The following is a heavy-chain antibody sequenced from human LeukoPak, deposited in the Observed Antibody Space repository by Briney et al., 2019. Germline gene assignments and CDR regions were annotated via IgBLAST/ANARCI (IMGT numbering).Heavy chain of an antibody. J-gene: IGHJ4*02. Sequence: PGGSLRLSCAASGFTFNDYGMSWVRQAPGKGLEWVSGINWNGGSTGYAASVKGRFTISRDNAKTSLYLQMNRLRAEDTALYYCARENDSSGYYFDYWGKGTLVTVSS. CDR3: ARENDSSGYYFDY. D-gene: IGHD3-22*01. CDR2: INWNGGST. V-gene: IGHV3-20*04. CDR1: GFTFNDYG.